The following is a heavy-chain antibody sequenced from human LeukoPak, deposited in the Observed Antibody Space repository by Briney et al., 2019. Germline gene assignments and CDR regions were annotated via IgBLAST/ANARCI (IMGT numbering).Heavy chain of an antibody. CDR3: AKDPTHYRVWDYYETIGLSY. CDR1: GFTFSSYE. J-gene: IGHJ4*02. CDR2: ISSSGSTI. V-gene: IGHV3-48*03. Sequence: GGSLSLSCAASGFTFSSYEMNWVRPAPGKGLEWVSYISSSGSTIYYADSVKGRFTISRDNSKNTLNLQMNSPRAEDTAVYYCAKDPTHYRVWDYYETIGLSYWGQGTLVTVSS. D-gene: IGHD3-22*01.